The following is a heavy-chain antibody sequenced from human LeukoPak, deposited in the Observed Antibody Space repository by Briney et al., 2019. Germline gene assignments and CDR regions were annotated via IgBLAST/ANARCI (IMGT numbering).Heavy chain of an antibody. CDR2: ITWDGGAT. CDR3: AKSDNPWEPVNPFDY. J-gene: IGHJ4*02. V-gene: IGHV3-43*01. CDR1: DFTFDDFS. Sequence: GGSLRLSFAASDFTFDDFSMNWVRPAPGTGLEWVSLITWDGGATYYADSVKGRFTISRDNSKNSLYLQMNSLRTEDTAVYYCAKSDNPWEPVNPFDYWGQGTLVTVSS. D-gene: IGHD1-26*01.